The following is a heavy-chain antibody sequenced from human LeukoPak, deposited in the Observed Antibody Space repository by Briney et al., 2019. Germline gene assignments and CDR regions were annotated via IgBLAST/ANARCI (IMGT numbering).Heavy chain of an antibody. Sequence: GASVKVSCKASGGTFSSYAISWVRQAPGQGLEWMGGIIPIFGTANYAQKFQGRVTITADESTSTAYMELSSLRSEDTAVYYCARDSRHGYSNPNFDYWGQGTLVTVSS. J-gene: IGHJ4*02. CDR3: ARDSRHGYSNPNFDY. D-gene: IGHD4-11*01. V-gene: IGHV1-69*13. CDR1: GGTFSSYA. CDR2: IIPIFGTA.